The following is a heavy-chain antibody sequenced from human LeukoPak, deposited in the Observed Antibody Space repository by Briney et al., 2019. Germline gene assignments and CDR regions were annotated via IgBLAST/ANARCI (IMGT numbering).Heavy chain of an antibody. Sequence: SETLSLTSTVSGGSISSYYWSWIRQPPGKGLEWIGYIYYSGSTNYNPSLKSRVTISVDTSKNQFSLKLSSVTAADTAVYYCAASGGGIVGATLAFDYWGQGTLVTVSS. J-gene: IGHJ4*02. V-gene: IGHV4-59*01. CDR3: AASGGGIVGATLAFDY. D-gene: IGHD1-26*01. CDR2: IYYSGST. CDR1: GGSISSYY.